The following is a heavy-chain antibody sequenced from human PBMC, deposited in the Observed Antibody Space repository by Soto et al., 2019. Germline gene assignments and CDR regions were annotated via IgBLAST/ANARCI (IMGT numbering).Heavy chain of an antibody. CDR2: ISSSSSYI. V-gene: IGHV3-21*01. CDR1: GFTFSSYS. D-gene: IGHD2-2*02. Sequence: PGGSLRLSCAAYGFTFSSYSMNWVRQAPGKGLEWVSSISSSSSYIYYADSVKGRFTISRDNAKNSLYLQMNSLRAEDTAVYYCARDYLLGYCSSTSCYKYNWFDPWGQGTLVTVSS. J-gene: IGHJ5*02. CDR3: ARDYLLGYCSSTSCYKYNWFDP.